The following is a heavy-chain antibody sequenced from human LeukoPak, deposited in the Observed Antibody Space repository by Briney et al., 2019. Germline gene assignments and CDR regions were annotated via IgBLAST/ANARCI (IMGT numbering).Heavy chain of an antibody. Sequence: PGGSLRLSCAASGFSFSNYGMDWVRQTPERGLEWISYICGRAINKNYADSVKGRFTISRDDAENALYLQMNNLRAEDTAVYYCAKEGGGYRLFEFWGQGTLVTVSS. CDR3: AKEGGGYRLFEF. D-gene: IGHD5-12*01. CDR1: GFSFSNYG. J-gene: IGHJ4*02. CDR2: ICGRAINK. V-gene: IGHV3-48*04.